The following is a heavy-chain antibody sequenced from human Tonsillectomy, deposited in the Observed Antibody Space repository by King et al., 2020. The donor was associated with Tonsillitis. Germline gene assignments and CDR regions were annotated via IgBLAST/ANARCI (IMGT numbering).Heavy chain of an antibody. CDR3: ARGNYDYVWGNYEVDY. CDR1: GDTFTGYY. J-gene: IGHJ4*02. Sequence: QLVQSGAEVKKPGASVKVSCKASGDTFTGYYMHWVRQAPGQVLEWMGWINPNSSGTNYAQKLQGRVTMTRETAISTAYMELGRLGSDDTAVYYCARGNYDYVWGNYEVDYWGQGTLVTVSS. D-gene: IGHD3-16*01. CDR2: INPNSSGT. V-gene: IGHV1-2*02.